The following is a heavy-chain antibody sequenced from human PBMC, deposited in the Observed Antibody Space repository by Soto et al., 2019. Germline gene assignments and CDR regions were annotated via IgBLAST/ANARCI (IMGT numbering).Heavy chain of an antibody. Sequence: QVQLVQSGAEVKKPGSSVKVSCKASGGTFSSYAISWVRQAPGQGLEWMGGIIPIFGTANYAQKFQGRVTITADESTSTAYMELSSLRSEDTAVYYCARAVTTTPEEYYYYGMDVWGQGTTVTVSS. CDR2: IIPIFGTA. J-gene: IGHJ6*02. CDR3: ARAVTTTPEEYYYYGMDV. CDR1: GGTFSSYA. V-gene: IGHV1-69*12. D-gene: IGHD4-17*01.